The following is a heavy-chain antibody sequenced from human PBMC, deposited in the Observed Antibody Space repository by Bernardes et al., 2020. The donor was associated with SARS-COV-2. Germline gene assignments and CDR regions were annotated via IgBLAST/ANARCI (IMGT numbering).Heavy chain of an antibody. D-gene: IGHD3-3*01. CDR1: GYTFTAYD. J-gene: IGHJ6*02. Sequence: SVQVSCKASGYTFTAYDISWVRQATGQGLEWVGWIRPNSGNTGYAQKLQGRVTMTMDTSISTAYMELSSLISDDTAVYYCARFLAFLFRGRYYGMDVWGQGTTVTVSS. CDR2: IRPNSGNT. CDR3: ARFLAFLFRGRYYGMDV. V-gene: IGHV1-8*01.